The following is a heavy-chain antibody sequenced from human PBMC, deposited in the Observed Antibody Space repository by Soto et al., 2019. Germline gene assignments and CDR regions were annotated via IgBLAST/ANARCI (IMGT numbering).Heavy chain of an antibody. CDR1: GFTFNNYA. CDR2: IGNSGGST. J-gene: IGHJ4*02. Sequence: EVQLLESGGDLIQPGWSLRLSCAASGFTFNNYAMSWVRQAPGTGLEWVSSIGNSGGSTYYADSVKGRFTISRDNSKNTLYLQMNSLRVEDTALYYCAKSEAKTMTTLSTRYYDSWGQGTLVTVSS. D-gene: IGHD4-17*01. CDR3: AKSEAKTMTTLSTRYYDS. V-gene: IGHV3-23*01.